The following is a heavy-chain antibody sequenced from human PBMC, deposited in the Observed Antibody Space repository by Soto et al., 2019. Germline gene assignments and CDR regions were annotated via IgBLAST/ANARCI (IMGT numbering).Heavy chain of an antibody. CDR3: AKVTFYYGSGGNNTVGY. CDR2: ISDSGANS. CDR1: GFSLSSHS. Sequence: PGGSLRLSCVASGFSLSSHSVSLVRQTPDKGLECVSSISDSGANSSYADFVKGRFTVSRENSRNTLYLQMDSLRVEDTAVYYCAKVTFYYGSGGNNTVGYWGQG. D-gene: IGHD2-15*01. V-gene: IGHV3-23*01. J-gene: IGHJ4*02.